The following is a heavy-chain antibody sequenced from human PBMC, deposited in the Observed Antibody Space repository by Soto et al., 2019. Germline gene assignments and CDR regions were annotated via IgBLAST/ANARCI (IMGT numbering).Heavy chain of an antibody. D-gene: IGHD6-19*01. CDR3: AKAGGASSGTFDY. J-gene: IGHJ4*02. CDR1: GFTFSSYG. CDR2: ISYDGSNK. V-gene: IGHV3-30*18. Sequence: PGGSLRLSCAASGFTFSSYGMHWVRQAPGKGLEWVAVISYDGSNKYYADSVKGRFTISRDNSKNTLYLQMNSLRAEDTAVYYCAKAGGASSGTFDYWGQGTLVTVSS.